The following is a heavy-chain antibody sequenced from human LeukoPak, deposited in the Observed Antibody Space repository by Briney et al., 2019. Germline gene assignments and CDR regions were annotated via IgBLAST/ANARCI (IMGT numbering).Heavy chain of an antibody. CDR2: IKSKTDGGTT. CDR3: TTADGCSYGYGIDY. CDR1: GFTFSNAW. Sequence: GGSLRLSCAASGFTFSNAWMSWVRQAPGKGLEWVGRIKSKTDGGTTDYAAPVKGRFTISRDDSKNTLYLQMNSLKTEDTAVYYCTTADGCSYGYGIDYWGQGTLVTVSS. D-gene: IGHD5-18*01. J-gene: IGHJ4*02. V-gene: IGHV3-15*01.